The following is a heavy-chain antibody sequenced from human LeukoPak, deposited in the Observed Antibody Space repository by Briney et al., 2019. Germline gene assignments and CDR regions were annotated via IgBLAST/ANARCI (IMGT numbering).Heavy chain of an antibody. D-gene: IGHD3-22*01. J-gene: IGHJ4*02. V-gene: IGHV3-23*01. CDR1: GFTFSSYA. CDR2: ISGSGGST. CDR3: AKDLTVYDSSGYYFSPAAN. Sequence: GGSLRLSCAASGFTFSSYAMSWVRQAPGKGLEWVSAISGSGGSTYYADSVKGRFTISRDNSKNTLYLQMNSLRAEDTAVYYCAKDLTVYDSSGYYFSPAANRGQGTLVTVSS.